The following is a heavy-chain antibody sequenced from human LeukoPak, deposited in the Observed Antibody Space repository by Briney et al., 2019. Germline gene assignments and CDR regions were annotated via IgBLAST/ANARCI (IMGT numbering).Heavy chain of an antibody. CDR1: GFTFRNYA. CDR2: VSYDGNTN. J-gene: IGHJ3*02. Sequence: GGSLGLSCAASGFTFRNYAMHWVRQAPGKGPEWVAVVSYDGNTNHYADSVKGRLTSPRDNSNNTLYLEVNSLRTEDTAVYYCARGRTSRTAFDIWGPGTMVTVSS. V-gene: IGHV3-30*01. CDR3: ARGRTSRTAFDI. D-gene: IGHD1-7*01.